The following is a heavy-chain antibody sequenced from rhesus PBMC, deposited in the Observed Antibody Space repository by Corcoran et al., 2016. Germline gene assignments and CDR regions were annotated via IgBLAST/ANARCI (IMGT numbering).Heavy chain of an antibody. CDR2: ISGSGGST. CDR1: GVSIRSNY. J-gene: IGHJ4*01. D-gene: IGHD3-16*01. CDR3: AREGTIVVVGYFDY. Sequence: QLQLQASGPGLVQPSEILSLTCAVSGVSIRSNYWSWIRQPPGKGLEWIGRISGSGGSTDYKPSLKSRATISTDTSKNQFSLKLSSVTAADTAVYSCAREGTIVVVGYFDYWGQGVLVTVSS. V-gene: IGHV4-173*01.